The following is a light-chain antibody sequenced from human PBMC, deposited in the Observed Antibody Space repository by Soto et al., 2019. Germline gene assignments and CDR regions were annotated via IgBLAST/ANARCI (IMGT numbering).Light chain of an antibody. CDR1: QSVSSS. V-gene: IGKV3-11*01. CDR2: DAS. J-gene: IGKJ4*01. CDR3: QQRSSWPLT. Sequence: EIVLTQSPATLSLSPGETATLSCRAIQSVSSSLAWYQQKPGQPPSLLIYDASNRATGIPARFSGSGSGTDFTLAVSSLEPEEFGVYYCQQRSSWPLTFGGGTRVEIK.